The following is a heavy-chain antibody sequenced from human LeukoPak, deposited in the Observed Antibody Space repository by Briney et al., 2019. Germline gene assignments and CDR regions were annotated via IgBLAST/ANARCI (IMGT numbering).Heavy chain of an antibody. Sequence: PGGSLGLSCAASGFTVSTSYMSWVRQAPGKGLEWVSVIYSGGSTYYADSVKGRFPISRDNSKSTMYLQMNSLRAEDTAVYYCARGGTSGYTYYFDYWGQGTLVTVSS. CDR1: GFTVSTSY. CDR3: ARGGTSGYTYYFDY. D-gene: IGHD3-22*01. V-gene: IGHV3-66*01. CDR2: IYSGGST. J-gene: IGHJ4*02.